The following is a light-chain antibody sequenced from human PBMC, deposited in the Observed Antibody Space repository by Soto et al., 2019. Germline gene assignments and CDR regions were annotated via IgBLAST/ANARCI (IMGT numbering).Light chain of an antibody. V-gene: IGLV1-44*01. J-gene: IGLJ1*01. CDR2: DNN. Sequence: QSVLTQPPSASGAPGQRVTISCSGSSSDIGSHSVNWYQQLPRTAPKLLIYDNNQRPSGVPDRFSGSKSGTSGSLAISGLQSEDEADYYCATWDDSQYVFGTGTKVTVL. CDR1: SSDIGSHS. CDR3: ATWDDSQYV.